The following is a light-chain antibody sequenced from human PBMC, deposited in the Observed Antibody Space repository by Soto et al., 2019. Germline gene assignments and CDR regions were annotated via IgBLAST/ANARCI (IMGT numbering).Light chain of an antibody. CDR3: QKYNSWLWA. J-gene: IGKJ1*01. CDR2: AES. V-gene: IGKV1-39*02. CDR1: QTINSY. Sequence: DIQMTQSPSSLSASVGDRVTITCRASQTINSYLNWYQQKPGKAPKLLIYAESTLQSGVPSRFSGSGSGTEFTLIICSLQSEDSAVYYCQKYNSWLWAFGQGTKVAIK.